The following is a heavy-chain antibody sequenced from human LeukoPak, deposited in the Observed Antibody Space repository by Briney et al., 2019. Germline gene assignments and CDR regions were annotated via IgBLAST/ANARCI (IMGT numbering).Heavy chain of an antibody. CDR3: ARHYAYGSGTYVPFDY. D-gene: IGHD3-10*01. V-gene: IGHV4-39*01. Sequence: SETLSLTCAVYGGSFSGYYWGWIRQPPGKGLEWIVSFSYSGSTHYNPSLKSRVSMSEDTSKNQFSLRLNSVTAADTAIYYCARHYAYGSGTYVPFDYWGQGTLVTVSS. CDR1: GGSFSGYY. J-gene: IGHJ4*02. CDR2: FSYSGST.